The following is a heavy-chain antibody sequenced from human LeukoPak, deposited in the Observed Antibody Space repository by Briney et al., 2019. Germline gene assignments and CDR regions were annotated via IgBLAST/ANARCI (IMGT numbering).Heavy chain of an antibody. D-gene: IGHD3-10*01. CDR2: ISGSDGAT. CDR3: ARDYYGSGSYYNVPHYGMDV. Sequence: GGSLRLSCVGSGFTFSAYGMSWVRQAPGKGLESVSSISGSDGATSYADSVKGRFTISRDNSKNTLYLQMNSLRAEDTAVYYCARDYYGSGSYYNVPHYGMDVWGKGTTVTVSS. CDR1: GFTFSAYG. V-gene: IGHV3-23*01. J-gene: IGHJ6*04.